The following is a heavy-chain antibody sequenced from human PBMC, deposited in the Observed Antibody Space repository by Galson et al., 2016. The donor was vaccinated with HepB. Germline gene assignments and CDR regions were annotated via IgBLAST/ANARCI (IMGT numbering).Heavy chain of an antibody. V-gene: IGHV4-31*03. CDR2: IHYRGTT. CDR1: GGSISSGGNY. J-gene: IGHJ6*04. CDR3: ARDRRVATTHFFYFGMDV. D-gene: IGHD5-12*01. Sequence: TLSLTCTVPGGSISSGGNYWSWIRQRPGKGLEWIGCIHYRGTTYYDPSLRSRVTISLDTSKNQFSLNLTSVTAADTAVYYCARDRRVATTHFFYFGMDVWDRGTTVTVSS.